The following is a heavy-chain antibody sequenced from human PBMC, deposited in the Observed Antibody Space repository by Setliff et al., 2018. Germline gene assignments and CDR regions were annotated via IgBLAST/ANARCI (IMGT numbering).Heavy chain of an antibody. V-gene: IGHV1-18*01. D-gene: IGHD4-17*01. CDR3: VRDAGWQYDDYAGVYFPH. J-gene: IGHJ1*01. Sequence: GASVKVSCKASVSPFTSYGVSWVRQAPGQGLEWMGWISTYTANTKYAQRFQGRVTMTTDTSTSTAYMELRSLRSDDTAVYYCVRDAGWQYDDYAGVYFPHWGQGTLVTVSS. CDR2: ISTYTANT. CDR1: VSPFTSYG.